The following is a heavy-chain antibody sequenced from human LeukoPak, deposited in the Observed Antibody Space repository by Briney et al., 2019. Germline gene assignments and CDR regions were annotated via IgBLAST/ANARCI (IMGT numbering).Heavy chain of an antibody. V-gene: IGHV3-48*03. CDR1: GFTFSSYE. Sequence: GSLRLSCAASGFTFSSYEMNWVRQAPGKGLEWISYISSAGTTKIYADSVKGRFTISRDNAKNSLYLQMNSLRAEDTAVYYCARDYWFDPWGHGTLATVSS. J-gene: IGHJ5*02. CDR3: ARDYWFDP. CDR2: ISSAGTTK.